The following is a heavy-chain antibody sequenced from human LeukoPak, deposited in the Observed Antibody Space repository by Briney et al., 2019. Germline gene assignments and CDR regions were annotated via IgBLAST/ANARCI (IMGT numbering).Heavy chain of an antibody. V-gene: IGHV3-15*01. CDR1: GFTFSNAW. D-gene: IGHD6-13*01. CDR3: TTDRGAAADFDY. CDR2: IKSKTDRGTT. J-gene: IGHJ4*02. Sequence: GGSLRLSCAASGFTFSNAWMSWVRQAPGKGLEWVGRIKSKTDRGTTDYAAPVKGRFTISRDDSKNTLYLQMNSLKTEATAVYYFTTDRGAAADFDYWGQGTLVTVSS.